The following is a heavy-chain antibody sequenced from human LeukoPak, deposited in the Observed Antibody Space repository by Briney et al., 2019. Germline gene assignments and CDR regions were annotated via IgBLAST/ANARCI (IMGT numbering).Heavy chain of an antibody. D-gene: IGHD3-3*01. CDR3: ARESRITIFGVVILFDY. J-gene: IGHJ4*02. Sequence: SETLSLTCAVYGGSSSGYYWSWIRQPPGKGLEWMGEINHSGSTNYNLSLKSRVTISVDTSKNQFSLKLSSVTAADTAVYHCARESRITIFGVVILFDYWGQGTLVTVSS. CDR2: INHSGST. V-gene: IGHV4-34*01. CDR1: GGSSSGYY.